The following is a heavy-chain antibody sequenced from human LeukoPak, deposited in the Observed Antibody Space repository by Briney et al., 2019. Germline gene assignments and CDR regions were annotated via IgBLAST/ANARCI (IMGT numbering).Heavy chain of an antibody. Sequence: GGSLRLSCAASGFTFNSYTMNWVRQAPGKGLEWVSSISRSSSYIYYADSVKGRFTISRDNSKNTLYLQMNSLRAEDTAVYYCAKDKDVVVPAAIKDYWGQGTLVTVSS. CDR3: AKDKDVVVPAAIKDY. V-gene: IGHV3-21*04. CDR2: ISRSSSYI. J-gene: IGHJ4*02. D-gene: IGHD2-2*01. CDR1: GFTFNSYT.